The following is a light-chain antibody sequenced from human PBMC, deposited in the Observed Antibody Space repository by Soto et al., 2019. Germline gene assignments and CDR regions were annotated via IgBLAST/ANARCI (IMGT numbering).Light chain of an antibody. CDR1: ESISRH. Sequence: DIQMTQSPSSLSASVGDRVTITCRASESISRHLNWYQQKPGKAPNLLIYAASSLQNGVPSRFSGGGSGTDFTLTISNLQPEDSSTYYCQQSYSTLSITFGQGTRLEIK. J-gene: IGKJ5*01. CDR3: QQSYSTLSIT. V-gene: IGKV1-39*01. CDR2: AAS.